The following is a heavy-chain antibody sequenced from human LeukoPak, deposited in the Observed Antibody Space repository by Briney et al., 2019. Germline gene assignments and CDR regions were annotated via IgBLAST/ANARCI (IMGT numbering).Heavy chain of an antibody. CDR1: GFTFSSYA. CDR3: ARPMTTVTTYYFDY. CDR2: ISYDGSNK. V-gene: IGHV3-30*04. J-gene: IGHJ4*02. Sequence: PGGSLRLSCAASGFTFSSYAMHWVRQAPGKGLEWVAVISYDGSNKYYADSVKGRFTISRDNSKNTLYLQMNSLRAEDTAVYYCARPMTTVTTYYFDYWGQGTLVTVSS. D-gene: IGHD4-17*01.